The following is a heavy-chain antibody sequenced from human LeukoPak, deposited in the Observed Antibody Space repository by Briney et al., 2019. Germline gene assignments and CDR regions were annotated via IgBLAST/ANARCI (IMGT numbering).Heavy chain of an antibody. CDR1: GFTFSSSA. CDR3: ARDLVGATTSDY. J-gene: IGHJ4*02. V-gene: IGHV3-53*01. Sequence: GGSLRLSCAASGFTFSSSAMSWVRQAPGKGLEWVSVIYSGGSTYYADSVKGRFTISRDNSKNTLYLQMNSLRAEDTAVYYCARDLVGATTSDYWGQGTLVTVSS. CDR2: IYSGGST. D-gene: IGHD1-26*01.